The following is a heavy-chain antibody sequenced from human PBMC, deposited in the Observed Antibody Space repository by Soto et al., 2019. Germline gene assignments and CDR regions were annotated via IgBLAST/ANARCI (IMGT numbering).Heavy chain of an antibody. D-gene: IGHD6-19*01. J-gene: IGHJ6*02. V-gene: IGHV1-69*06. CDR3: ARGTTFGGSGGGRSSGWYVGEGYGMDV. Sequence: ASVRVSCKXSGGTFSSYAISWVRQAPGQGLEWMGGIIPIFGTANYAQKFQGRVTITADKSTSTAYMELSSLRSEDTAVYYCARGTTFGGSGGGRSSGWYVGEGYGMDVWGQGTTVTVSS. CDR1: GGTFSSYA. CDR2: IIPIFGTA.